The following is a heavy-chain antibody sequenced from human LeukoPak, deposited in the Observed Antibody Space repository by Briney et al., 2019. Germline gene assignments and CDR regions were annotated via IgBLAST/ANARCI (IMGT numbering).Heavy chain of an antibody. CDR1: GGTFSSYA. Sequence: GSSVKVSCKASGGTFSSYAISWVRQAPGQGLELMGGIIPIFGTANYAQKFQGRVTITTDESTSTAYMELSSLRSEDTAVYYCATAWGWAPLDAFDIWGQGTMVTVSS. D-gene: IGHD1-26*01. J-gene: IGHJ3*02. CDR2: IIPIFGTA. V-gene: IGHV1-69*05. CDR3: ATAWGWAPLDAFDI.